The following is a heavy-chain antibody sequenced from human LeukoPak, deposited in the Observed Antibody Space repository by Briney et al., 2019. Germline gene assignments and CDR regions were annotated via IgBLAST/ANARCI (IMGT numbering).Heavy chain of an antibody. D-gene: IGHD5-18*01. V-gene: IGHV4-39*07. CDR3: ARGGYSYGYYHY. CDR1: GGSISSSSYY. J-gene: IGHJ4*02. CDR2: IYYSGST. Sequence: PSETLSLTCTVSGGSISSSSYYWGWIRQPPGKGLEWIGSIYYSGSTYYNPSLKSRVTISVDTSKNQFSLKLSSVTAADTAVYYCARGGYSYGYYHYWGQGTLVTVSS.